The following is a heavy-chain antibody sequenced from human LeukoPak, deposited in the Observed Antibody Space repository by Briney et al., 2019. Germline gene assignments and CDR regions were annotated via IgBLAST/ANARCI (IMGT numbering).Heavy chain of an antibody. Sequence: ETLSLTCTVSGGSISSYYWSWIRQPPGKGLEWVSSISSSSSYIYYADSVKGRFTISRDNAKNSLYLQMNSLRSDDTAVYYCARAPPYSSSWSHFDYWGQGTLVTVSS. CDR2: ISSSSSYI. V-gene: IGHV3-21*04. CDR1: GGSISSYY. CDR3: ARAPPYSSSWSHFDY. J-gene: IGHJ4*02. D-gene: IGHD6-13*01.